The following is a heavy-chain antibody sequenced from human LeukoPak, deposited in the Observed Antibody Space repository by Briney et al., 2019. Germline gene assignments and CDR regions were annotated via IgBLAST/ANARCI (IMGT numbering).Heavy chain of an antibody. D-gene: IGHD7-27*01. J-gene: IGHJ6*02. CDR2: SSSSSSYI. CDR1: GFTFSSYS. V-gene: IGHV3-21*01. CDR3: ARVSLTGDRDYYYGMDV. Sequence: GGSLRLSCAASGFTFSSYSMNWVRQAPGKGLEWVSSSSSSSSYIYYADSVKGRFTISRDNAKNSLYLQMNSLRAEDTAVYYCARVSLTGDRDYYYGMDVWGQGTTVTVSS.